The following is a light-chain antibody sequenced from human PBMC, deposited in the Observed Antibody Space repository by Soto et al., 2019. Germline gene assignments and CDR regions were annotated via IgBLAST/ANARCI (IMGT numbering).Light chain of an antibody. Sequence: EIVLTQSPGTLSLSPGERATLSCRASQSVSSNYLAWYQQKPGQAPRLLIYGASSRATGIPDRFSGSGSGTEFTLTIRRLEPEDFAVYYCQQHGRSYPWTFGQGTKV. CDR3: QQHGRSYPWT. CDR1: QSVSSNY. V-gene: IGKV3-20*01. CDR2: GAS. J-gene: IGKJ1*01.